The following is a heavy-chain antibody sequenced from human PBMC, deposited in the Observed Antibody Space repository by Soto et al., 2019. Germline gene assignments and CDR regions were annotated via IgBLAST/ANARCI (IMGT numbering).Heavy chain of an antibody. V-gene: IGHV3-48*02. D-gene: IGHD6-13*01. J-gene: IGHJ5*02. CDR2: ISSSSSTI. CDR3: AVNIAAAGGWFDP. Sequence: EVQLVESGGGLVQPGGSLRLSCAASGFTFSSYSMNWFRQAPGKGLEWVSYISSSSSTIYYADSVKGRFTISRDNAKNSLYLQMNSLRDEDTAVYYCAVNIAAAGGWFDPWGQGTLVTVSS. CDR1: GFTFSSYS.